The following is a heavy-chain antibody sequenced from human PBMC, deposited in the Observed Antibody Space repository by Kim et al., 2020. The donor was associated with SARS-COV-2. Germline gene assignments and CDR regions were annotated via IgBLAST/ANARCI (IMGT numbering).Heavy chain of an antibody. CDR2: INHSGST. V-gene: IGHV4-34*01. CDR3: ARGVGNSYYYYYGMDV. Sequence: SETLSLTCAVYGGSFSGYYWSWIRQPPGKGLEWIGEINHSGSTNYNPSLKSRVTISVDTSKNQFSLKLSSVTAADTAVYYCARGVGNSYYYYYGMDVWGQGTTVTVSS. CDR1: GGSFSGYY. D-gene: IGHD7-27*01. J-gene: IGHJ6*02.